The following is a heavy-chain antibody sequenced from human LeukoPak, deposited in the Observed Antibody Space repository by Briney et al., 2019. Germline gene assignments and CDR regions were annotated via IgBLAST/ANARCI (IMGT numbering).Heavy chain of an antibody. D-gene: IGHD3-22*01. J-gene: IGHJ4*02. CDR3: ARWYYYDSSGYYYDY. CDR2: ISAYNGNT. Sequence: ASVKVSCKASGYTFTSYGISWVRQAPGQGLEWMGWISAYNGNTNYAQKLQGRVTMTTDTSTSTAYMELRSLRSEDTAVYYCARWYYYDSSGYYYDYWGQGTLVTVSS. CDR1: GYTFTSYG. V-gene: IGHV1-18*01.